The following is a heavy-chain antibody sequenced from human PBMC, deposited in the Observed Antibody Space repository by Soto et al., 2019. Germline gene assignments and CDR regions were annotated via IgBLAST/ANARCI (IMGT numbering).Heavy chain of an antibody. CDR1: GYTFTSYG. CDR2: ISAYNGNT. V-gene: IGHV1-18*01. Sequence: QVQLVQSGAEVKKPGASVKVSCKASGYTFTSYGISWVRQAPGQGLEWMGWISAYNGNTNYAQKLQGRVTMTTDTSTSTADMELRSLRSDDTAVYYCARTAVAGTAHPEPFDYWGQGTLVTVSS. J-gene: IGHJ4*02. D-gene: IGHD6-19*01. CDR3: ARTAVAGTAHPEPFDY.